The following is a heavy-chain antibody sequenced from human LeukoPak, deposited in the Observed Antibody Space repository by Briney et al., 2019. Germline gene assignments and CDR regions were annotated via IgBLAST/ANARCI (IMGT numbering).Heavy chain of an antibody. V-gene: IGHV4-34*01. Sequence: SHTLSLACAVDGGSVSGYYWGSVRQPPGNGMEWIGEINVSGSTNYTPSLKSRVTISVYTSKNQCSLRLSSVTAADTAMYYCARLYGLGSFQYFDYWGQGTLVTVSS. CDR3: ARLYGLGSFQYFDY. D-gene: IGHD3-10*01. J-gene: IGHJ4*02. CDR1: GGSVSGYY. CDR2: INVSGST.